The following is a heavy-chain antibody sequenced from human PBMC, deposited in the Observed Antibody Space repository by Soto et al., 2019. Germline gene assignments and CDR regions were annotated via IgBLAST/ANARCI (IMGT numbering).Heavy chain of an antibody. V-gene: IGHV6-1*01. J-gene: IGHJ6*03. CDR2: TYYKSKWYY. CDR1: GSSISNYY. D-gene: IGHD1-1*01. Sequence: SETLSLTCTVSGSSISNYYWNWIRQSPGKGPEWLGRTYYKSKWYYTYAASVKSRITVSPDTSKNQFSLQLTSVTPEDTAVYYCARGSWDDVSGHYYMDVWDKGTTVTVS. CDR3: ARGSWDDVSGHYYMDV.